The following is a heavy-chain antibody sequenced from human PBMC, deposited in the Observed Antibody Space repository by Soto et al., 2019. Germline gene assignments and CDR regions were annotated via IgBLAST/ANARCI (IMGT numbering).Heavy chain of an antibody. J-gene: IGHJ5*02. Sequence: GGSLRLSCAASGFTFSSYAMSWVRQAPGKGLEWVSAISGSGGSTYYADSVKGRFTISRDNSKNTLYLQMNSLRAEDTAVYYCAKDASKFRFLEWYPTRFDPWGQGTLVIVSS. CDR2: ISGSGGST. CDR3: AKDASKFRFLEWYPTRFDP. CDR1: GFTFSSYA. D-gene: IGHD3-3*01. V-gene: IGHV3-23*01.